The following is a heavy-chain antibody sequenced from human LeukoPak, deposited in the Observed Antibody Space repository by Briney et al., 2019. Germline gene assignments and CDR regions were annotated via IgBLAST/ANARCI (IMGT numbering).Heavy chain of an antibody. J-gene: IGHJ4*02. CDR3: VKDQGECPGSRCYLRFLEY. CDR1: GFNFSIYG. Sequence: GGSLRLSCAASGFNFSIYGMHWVRQAPGKGLEWVTFVRYDQSATVYADSVQGRFAISKDNSKNTVYLQMNSLRVEDTALYFCVKDQGECPGSRCYLRFLEYWGQGTLVIVSS. V-gene: IGHV3-30*02. CDR2: VRYDQSAT. D-gene: IGHD3-3*01.